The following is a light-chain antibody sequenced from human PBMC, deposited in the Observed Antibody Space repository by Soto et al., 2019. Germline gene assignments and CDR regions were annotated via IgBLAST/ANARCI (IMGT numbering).Light chain of an antibody. CDR2: DVS. CDR1: SSDVGAYNH. V-gene: IGLV2-14*01. Sequence: QSVLTQPASVSGSPGQSITISCTGTSSDVGAYNHVSWFQQHPGKAPKLMIYDVSNRPSGVSDRFSGSKSGNTASLTISGLQAEDEADYYCNSYTTSSTHVFGIGTKVPVL. CDR3: NSYTTSSTHV. J-gene: IGLJ1*01.